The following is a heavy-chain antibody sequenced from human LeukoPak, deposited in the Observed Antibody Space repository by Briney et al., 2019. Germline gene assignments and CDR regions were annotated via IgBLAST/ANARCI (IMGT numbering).Heavy chain of an antibody. CDR3: ARERLGWGYGDNFDY. V-gene: IGHV4-61*02. Sequence: PSETLSLTCTVSGGSISSGSYYWSWIRQPAGKGLEWIGRVYTSGSTNYNPSLKSRVTISVDTSKNQFSLKLSSVTAADTAVYYCARERLGWGYGDNFDYWGQGTLVTVSS. CDR1: GGSISSGSYY. D-gene: IGHD4-17*01. CDR2: VYTSGST. J-gene: IGHJ4*02.